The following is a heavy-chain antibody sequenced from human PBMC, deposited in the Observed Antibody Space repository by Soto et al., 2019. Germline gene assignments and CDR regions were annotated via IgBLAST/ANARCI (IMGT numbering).Heavy chain of an antibody. CDR2: ISGSGGST. Sequence: EVQLLESGGGLVQPGGSLRLSCAASGFTFSSYAMSWVRQAPGKGLEWVSAISGSGGSTYYADSVKGRFTISRDNSKNTLDPQMNSLRAQDTAVYYCAKSHDYGVPRDAFDIWGQGTMVTVSS. CDR3: AKSHDYGVPRDAFDI. V-gene: IGHV3-23*01. CDR1: GFTFSSYA. J-gene: IGHJ3*02. D-gene: IGHD4-17*01.